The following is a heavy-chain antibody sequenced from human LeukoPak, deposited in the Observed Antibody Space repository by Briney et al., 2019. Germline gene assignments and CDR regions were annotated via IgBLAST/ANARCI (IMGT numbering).Heavy chain of an antibody. CDR3: ASMGRRFLEWS. Sequence: ASVKVSCKVSGYTLTELSMHWVRQAPGKGLEWMGGFDPEDGETIYAQKLQGRVTMTTDTSTSTAYMELSSLRSEDTAVYYCASMGRRFLEWSWGQGTLVTVSS. CDR2: FDPEDGET. D-gene: IGHD3-3*01. CDR1: GYTLTELS. V-gene: IGHV1-24*01. J-gene: IGHJ5*02.